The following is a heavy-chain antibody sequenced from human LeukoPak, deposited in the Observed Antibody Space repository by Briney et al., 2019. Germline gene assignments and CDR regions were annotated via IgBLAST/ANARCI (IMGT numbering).Heavy chain of an antibody. V-gene: IGHV4-34*01. J-gene: IGHJ4*02. CDR2: INHSGST. D-gene: IGHD3-3*01. CDR3: ARSYYDFWSGYYTLYFDY. Sequence: SETLSLTCAVYGGSFSGYYWSWIRQPPGKGLEWIGEINHSGSTNYNPSLKSRVTISVDTSKNQFSLKLSSVTAADTAVYYCARSYYDFWSGYYTLYFDYWGQGTLFTVSS. CDR1: GGSFSGYY.